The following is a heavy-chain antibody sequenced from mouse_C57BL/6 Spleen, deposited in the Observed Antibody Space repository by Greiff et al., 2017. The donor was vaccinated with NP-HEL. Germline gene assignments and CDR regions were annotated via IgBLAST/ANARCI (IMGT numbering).Heavy chain of an antibody. Sequence: EVQLQQSGPELVKPGDSVKISCKASGYSFTGYFMNWVMQSHGKSLEWIGRINPYNGDTFYNQKFKGKATLTVDKSSSTAHMELRSLTSEDSAVYYCARAGILRGYFDVWGTGTTVTVSS. V-gene: IGHV1-20*01. CDR3: ARAGILRGYFDV. D-gene: IGHD1-1*01. J-gene: IGHJ1*03. CDR1: GYSFTGYF. CDR2: INPYNGDT.